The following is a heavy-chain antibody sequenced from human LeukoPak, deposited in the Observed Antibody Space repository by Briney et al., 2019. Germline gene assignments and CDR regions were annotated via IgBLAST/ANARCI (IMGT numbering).Heavy chain of an antibody. CDR3: ARSSWYQEFDY. CDR2: IIGSVGST. CDR1: AFTPSSYA. V-gene: IGHV3-23*01. Sequence: RGCLSLSCAAAAFTPSSYAMSWVRQAPGEWLEWVSSIIGSVGSTYYADSVKGRFTISTDNYKIPLYLQMNSLRAEDAVVYYCARSSWYQEFDYWGQGTLVTVSS. J-gene: IGHJ4*02. D-gene: IGHD6-13*01.